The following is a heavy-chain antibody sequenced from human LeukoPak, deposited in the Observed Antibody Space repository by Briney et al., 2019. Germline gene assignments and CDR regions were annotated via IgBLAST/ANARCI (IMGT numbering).Heavy chain of an antibody. Sequence: ASVKVSCKASGYTFTSYGISWVRQAPGQGLEWMGWISAYNGNTNYAQKLQGRVTMTIDTSTSTAYMELRSLRSDDTAVYYCARGAYWELLGAFDIWGQGTMVTVSS. J-gene: IGHJ3*02. CDR2: ISAYNGNT. D-gene: IGHD1-26*01. CDR1: GYTFTSYG. V-gene: IGHV1-18*01. CDR3: ARGAYWELLGAFDI.